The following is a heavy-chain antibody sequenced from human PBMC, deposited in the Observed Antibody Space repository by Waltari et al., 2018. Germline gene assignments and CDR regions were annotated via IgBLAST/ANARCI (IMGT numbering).Heavy chain of an antibody. CDR2: INPNSGGT. CDR1: GYTFTGYY. CDR3: ARDGTYYDFWSGPDGYYYYMDV. V-gene: IGHV1-2*02. J-gene: IGHJ6*03. Sequence: QVQLVQSGAEVKKPGASVKVSCKASGYTFTGYYMHWVRQAPGQGLEWMGWINPNSGGTNYAQKFQGRVTMTRDTSISTAYMELSRLRSDDTAVYYCARDGTYYDFWSGPDGYYYYMDVWGKGTTVTISS. D-gene: IGHD3-3*01.